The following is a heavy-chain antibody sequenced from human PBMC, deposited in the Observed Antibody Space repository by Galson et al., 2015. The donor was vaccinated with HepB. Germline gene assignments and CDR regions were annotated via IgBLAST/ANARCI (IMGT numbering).Heavy chain of an antibody. V-gene: IGHV3-23*01. CDR2: ISGSGGST. Sequence: SLRLSCAASGFTFSSYAMSWVRQAPGKGLEWVSAISGSGGSTDYADSVKGRFTISRDKSKNTLYLQMNSLRAEDTAVYYCAKHTVVVPAAWGSWFDPWGQGTLVTVSS. CDR3: AKHTVVVPAAWGSWFDP. CDR1: GFTFSSYA. D-gene: IGHD2-2*01. J-gene: IGHJ5*02.